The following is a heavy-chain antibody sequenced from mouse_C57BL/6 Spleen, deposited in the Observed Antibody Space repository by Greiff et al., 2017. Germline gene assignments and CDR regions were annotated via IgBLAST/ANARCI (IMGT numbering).Heavy chain of an antibody. CDR3: ARGNYDDWYFDV. V-gene: IGHV14-2*01. J-gene: IGHJ1*03. CDR2: IDPEDGET. D-gene: IGHD2-1*01. Sequence: VQLKQSGAELVKPGASVKLSCTASGFNFKDYYMHWVKQRPEQGLEWIGRIDPEDGETKYAPKFQDKATLTADTSSNTAYLQLSSLTSEDTAVYYRARGNYDDWYFDVWGTGTTVTVSS. CDR1: GFNFKDYY.